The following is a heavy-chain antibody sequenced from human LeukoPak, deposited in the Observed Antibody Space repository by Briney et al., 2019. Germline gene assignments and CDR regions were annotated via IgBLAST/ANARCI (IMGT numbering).Heavy chain of an antibody. Sequence: GGSLRLSCAASGFTFSSYSMNWVRQAPGKGLEWVPSISSSSYIYYADSVKGRFTISRDNAKNSLYLQMNSLRAADTAVYYCASHIVVVPATFMDVWGKGTTVTVSS. CDR3: ASHIVVVPATFMDV. D-gene: IGHD2-2*01. CDR2: ISSSSYI. J-gene: IGHJ6*03. V-gene: IGHV3-21*01. CDR1: GFTFSSYS.